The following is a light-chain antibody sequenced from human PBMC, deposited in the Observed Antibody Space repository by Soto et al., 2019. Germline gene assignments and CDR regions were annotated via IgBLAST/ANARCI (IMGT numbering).Light chain of an antibody. V-gene: IGKV3-15*01. CDR1: ESLSYF. Sequence: EIVLTQSPATLSVSPWERVTLSCRASESLSYFLAWYQHKPGQSPRLLIYGVSTRVAGVPSRFSGGGSATDFTLTISSLQSEEFAVYYCQSYNDWPFAFGQGTKLEI. J-gene: IGKJ2*01. CDR2: GVS. CDR3: QSYNDWPFA.